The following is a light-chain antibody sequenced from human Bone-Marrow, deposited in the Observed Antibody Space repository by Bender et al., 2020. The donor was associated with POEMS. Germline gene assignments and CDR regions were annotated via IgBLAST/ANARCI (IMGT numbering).Light chain of an antibody. CDR2: EVS. V-gene: IGLV2-11*01. J-gene: IGLJ2*01. Sequence: QSPLTQPRSVSGSPGQSVTISCTGAVSNVGGYDYVSWYQQLPGKAPKLILYEVSSRPSGVSNRFSGSNSGNTATLTIGETQPMDEADYYCQAWDTNTVAFGGGTKLTVL. CDR3: QAWDTNTVA. CDR1: VSNVGGYDY.